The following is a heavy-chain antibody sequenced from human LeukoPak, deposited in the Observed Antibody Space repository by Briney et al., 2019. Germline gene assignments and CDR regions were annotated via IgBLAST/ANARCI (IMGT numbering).Heavy chain of an antibody. CDR1: GGSISGYY. J-gene: IGHJ4*02. CDR2: IYYSGNT. CDR3: ARLRSNSFPDY. D-gene: IGHD6-13*01. Sequence: PSETLSLTCTASGGSISGYYWTWIRQPPGKGLEWIGYIYYSGNTNYNPSLKSRVTISVDTSKNQFSLQLTFVTAADTAIYYCARLRSNSFPDYWGQGTLVTVSS. V-gene: IGHV4-59*01.